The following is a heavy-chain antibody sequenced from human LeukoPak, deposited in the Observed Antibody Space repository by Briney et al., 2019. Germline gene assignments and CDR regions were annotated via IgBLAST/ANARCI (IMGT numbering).Heavy chain of an antibody. D-gene: IGHD6-19*01. CDR3: ARDSSGWSEAFDI. CDR2: IYSGGST. Sequence: GGSLRLSCAASGFTVSSNYMSWVRQAPGKGLEWVSVIYSGGSTYYADSVKGRFTISRDNSKNTLYLQLNSLRAEDTAVYYCARDSSGWSEAFDIWGQGTMVTVSS. CDR1: GFTVSSNY. J-gene: IGHJ3*02. V-gene: IGHV3-53*01.